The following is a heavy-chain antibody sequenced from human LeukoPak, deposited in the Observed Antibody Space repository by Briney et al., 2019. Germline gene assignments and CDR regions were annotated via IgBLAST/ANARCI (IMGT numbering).Heavy chain of an antibody. CDR1: GYTLTELS. Sequence: ASVKVSCKVSGYTLTELSIHWVRQAPGKGLEWMGGFDPEDGETIYAQKLQGRVTMTEDTSTDIADMELSSLRSEDTAVYYCTTDGSSGWHEMDYWGQGTVVTVSS. CDR3: TTDGSSGWHEMDY. V-gene: IGHV1-24*01. J-gene: IGHJ4*02. D-gene: IGHD6-19*01. CDR2: FDPEDGET.